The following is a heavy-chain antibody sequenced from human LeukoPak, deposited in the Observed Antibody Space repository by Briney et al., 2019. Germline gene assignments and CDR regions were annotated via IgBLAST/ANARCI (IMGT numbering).Heavy chain of an antibody. CDR3: ARDSSNWYFDL. CDR1: GGSISRYY. CDR2: IYYSGSA. J-gene: IGHJ2*01. D-gene: IGHD6-6*01. V-gene: IGHV4-59*01. Sequence: SETLSLTCTVSGGSISRYYWSWIRQPPGKGLEWIGYIYYSGSANYNPSLKSRVTISVDTSKNQFSLKLSSVTAADTAVYYCARDSSNWYFDLWGRGTLVTVSS.